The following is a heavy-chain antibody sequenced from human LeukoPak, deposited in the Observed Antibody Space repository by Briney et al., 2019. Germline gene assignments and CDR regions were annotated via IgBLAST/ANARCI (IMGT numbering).Heavy chain of an antibody. D-gene: IGHD2-2*01. J-gene: IGHJ6*03. Sequence: SETLSLTCTVSGGSISSGGYYWSWIRQPPGKGLEWIGYIYHSGSTYYNPSLKSRVTISVDRSKNQFSLKLSSVTAADTAVYYCARALGYQLPLNYYMDVWGKGTTVTVSS. V-gene: IGHV4-30-2*01. CDR1: GGSISSGGYY. CDR3: ARALGYQLPLNYYMDV. CDR2: IYHSGST.